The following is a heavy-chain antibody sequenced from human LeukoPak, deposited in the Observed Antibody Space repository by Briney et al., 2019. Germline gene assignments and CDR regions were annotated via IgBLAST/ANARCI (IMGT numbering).Heavy chain of an antibody. CDR2: ISGSGGST. J-gene: IGHJ4*02. D-gene: IGHD3-10*01. CDR3: AYQGSGFDY. Sequence: HSGGSLRLSCAASGFTFSSYAMSWVRQAPGKGLEWVSAISGSGGSTYYADSVKGRFTISRDNAKNSLYLQMNSLRAEDTAVYYCAYQGSGFDYWGQGTLVTVSS. CDR1: GFTFSSYA. V-gene: IGHV3-23*01.